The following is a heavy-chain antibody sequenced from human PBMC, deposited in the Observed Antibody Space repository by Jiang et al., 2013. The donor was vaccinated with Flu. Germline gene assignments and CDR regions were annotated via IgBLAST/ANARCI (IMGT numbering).Heavy chain of an antibody. CDR1: GYSISSGYY. D-gene: IGHD4-17*01. CDR2: IYHSGST. V-gene: IGHV4-38-2*02. CDR3: ARESTVTRYYYYYYGMDV. J-gene: IGHJ6*02. Sequence: GLVKPSETLSLTCAVSGYSISSGYYWGWIRQPPGKGLEWIGSIYHSGSTYYNPSLKSRVTISVDTSKNQFSLKLSSVTAADTAVYYCARESTVTRYYYYYYGMDVWGQGTTVTVSS.